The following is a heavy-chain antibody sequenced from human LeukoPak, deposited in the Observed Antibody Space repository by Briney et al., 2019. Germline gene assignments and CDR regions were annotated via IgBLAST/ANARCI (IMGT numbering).Heavy chain of an antibody. Sequence: GGSLRLSCAVSGFTFSSYAMSWVRQAPGKGLEWVSGISGSGSSTYYADSVKGRFTISRDNFKNTLYLQMNSLRAEDTAVYYCAKDNRGRDSTSFFDYWGQGTLVTISS. CDR3: AKDNRGRDSTSFFDY. J-gene: IGHJ4*02. CDR2: ISGSGSST. CDR1: GFTFSSYA. V-gene: IGHV3-23*01. D-gene: IGHD2-2*01.